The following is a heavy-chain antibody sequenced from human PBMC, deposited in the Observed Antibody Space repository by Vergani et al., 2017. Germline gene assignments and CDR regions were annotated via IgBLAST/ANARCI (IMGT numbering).Heavy chain of an antibody. CDR3: ANRDGYKGNLDY. CDR2: ISGSGGST. Sequence: EVQLLESGGGLVQPGGSLRLSCAASGFTFSSYAMSWVRQAPGKGLEWVSAISGSGGSTYYADSVKGRLTISRDNSKNTLYLQMNSLRAEDTAVYYCANRDGYKGNLDYWGQGTLVTVSS. D-gene: IGHD5-24*01. J-gene: IGHJ4*02. V-gene: IGHV3-23*01. CDR1: GFTFSSYA.